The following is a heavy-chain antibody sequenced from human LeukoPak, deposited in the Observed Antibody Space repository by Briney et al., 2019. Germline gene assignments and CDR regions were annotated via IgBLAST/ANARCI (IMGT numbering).Heavy chain of an antibody. CDR2: IIAILSQA. Sequence: ASVNVSFKASGGTFSTYAISWVQQAPGQGLEWMGRIIAILSQANYAQKFRGRVSITADESTTTAYLELSRLTSEDTAVYYCATGGDYRDAFDMWGQGTMVTVSS. V-gene: IGHV1-69*11. D-gene: IGHD1-26*01. CDR3: ATGGDYRDAFDM. CDR1: GGTFSTYA. J-gene: IGHJ3*02.